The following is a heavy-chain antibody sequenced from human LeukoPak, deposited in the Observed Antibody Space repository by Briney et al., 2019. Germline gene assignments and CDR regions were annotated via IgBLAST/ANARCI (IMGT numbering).Heavy chain of an antibody. J-gene: IGHJ4*02. V-gene: IGHV4-59*01. CDR3: ATYPFRGATHYFDY. CDR1: GGSISSYY. Sequence: SETLSLTCTVSGGSISSYYWSWIRQPPGKGLEWIGYIYYSGSTNYNPSLKSRVTISVDTSKNQFSLKLSSVTAADTAVYYCATYPFRGATHYFDYWGQGILVTVSS. D-gene: IGHD3-10*01. CDR2: IYYSGST.